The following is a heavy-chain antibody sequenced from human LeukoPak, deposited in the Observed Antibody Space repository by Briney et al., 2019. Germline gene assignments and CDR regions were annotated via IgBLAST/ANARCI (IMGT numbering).Heavy chain of an antibody. CDR2: ISTYNGNT. CDR3: ARASEGNTDYSDSSGYYPLVY. CDR1: GYTFTSHG. D-gene: IGHD3-22*01. J-gene: IGHJ4*02. Sequence: ASVKVSCKTSGYTFTSHGVTWVRRAPGQGLERMGWISTYNGNTNYAQNLQGRVTMTTDTSTSTAYMELRSLGSDDTAVYYCARASEGNTDYSDSSGYYPLVYWGQGTLVTVSS. V-gene: IGHV1-18*01.